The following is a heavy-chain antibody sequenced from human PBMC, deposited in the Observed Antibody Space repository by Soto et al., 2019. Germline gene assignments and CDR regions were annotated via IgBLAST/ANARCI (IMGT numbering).Heavy chain of an antibody. Sequence: QLQLQESGPRLVKPSETLSLTCTVSSGSISSSRNYWGWIRQPPGKGLEWIGSMFYSGSTYYNPSLESRVTLYVAASKKQFSLKLNSVTAADTAVYFCARHFRGEVEPRAFDIWGQGTMVTVSS. J-gene: IGHJ3*02. CDR3: ARHFRGEVEPRAFDI. CDR2: MFYSGST. V-gene: IGHV4-39*01. CDR1: SGSISSSRNY. D-gene: IGHD2-2*01.